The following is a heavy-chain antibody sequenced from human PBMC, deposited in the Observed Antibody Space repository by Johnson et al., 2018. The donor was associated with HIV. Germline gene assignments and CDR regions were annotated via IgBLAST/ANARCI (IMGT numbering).Heavy chain of an antibody. CDR1: GFTVSSNY. CDR2: IYSGGST. J-gene: IGHJ3*02. D-gene: IGHD2-8*01. V-gene: IGHV3-66*01. CDR3: ARDGNAGYCTNGVCYNDAYDI. Sequence: MQLVESGGGVVQPGRSLRLSCAASGFTVSSNYMSWVRQAPGKGLEWVSVIYSGGSTYYADSVKGRFTISRDNSKNTLYLQMNNVRAEDTAVYYCARDGNAGYCTNGVCYNDAYDIWGQGVMVTVSS.